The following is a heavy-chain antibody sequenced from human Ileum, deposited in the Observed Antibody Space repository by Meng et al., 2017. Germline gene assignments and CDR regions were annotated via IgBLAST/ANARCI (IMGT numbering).Heavy chain of an antibody. CDR3: ATSNDRDVYYLGY. V-gene: IGHV4-4*02. Sequence: QVPWQESGPGPVTPSGTLSLTCAVSGTWWSWVRQPPGKGLEWIGEIFQSGRTNYNPSLKSRVTISIDKSKRQISLQLSAVTAADTAVYSCATSNDRDVYYLGYWGQGTLVTVSS. CDR2: IFQSGRT. CDR1: GTW. J-gene: IGHJ4*02. D-gene: IGHD3-22*01.